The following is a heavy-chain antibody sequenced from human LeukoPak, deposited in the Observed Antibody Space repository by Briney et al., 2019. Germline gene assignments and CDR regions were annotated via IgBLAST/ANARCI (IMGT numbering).Heavy chain of an antibody. CDR3: ARGWRGYCSSTSCQPYNWFDP. J-gene: IGHJ5*02. D-gene: IGHD2-2*01. CDR2: INHSGST. CDR1: GGSFSGYY. V-gene: IGHV4-34*01. Sequence: SETLSLTCAVYGGSFSGYYWSWIRQPPGKGLEWIGEINHSGSTNYNPSLKSRVTISIDTSKNQFSLKLSSVTAADTAVYSCARGWRGYCSSTSCQPYNWFDPWGQGTLVTVSS.